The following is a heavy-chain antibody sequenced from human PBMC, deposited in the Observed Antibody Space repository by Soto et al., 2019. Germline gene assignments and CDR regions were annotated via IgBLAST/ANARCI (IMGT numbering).Heavy chain of an antibody. J-gene: IGHJ4*02. CDR1: GFTFSNAW. CDR2: IKSKTDGGTT. Sequence: EVQLVESGGGLVKPGGSLRLSCAASGFTFSNAWMNWVRQAPGKGLEWVGRIKSKTDGGTTDYAATGKGRFTISRDESKNTLYLQMNSLKTEDTAVYYCTTRARRIAASNYWGQGTLVTVSS. D-gene: IGHD6-13*01. CDR3: TTRARRIAASNY. V-gene: IGHV3-15*07.